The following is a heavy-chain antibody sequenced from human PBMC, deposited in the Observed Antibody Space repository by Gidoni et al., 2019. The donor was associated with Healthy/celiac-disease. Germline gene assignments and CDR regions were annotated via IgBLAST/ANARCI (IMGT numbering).Heavy chain of an antibody. J-gene: IGHJ6*02. CDR2: INPSGGST. V-gene: IGHV1-46*01. CDR1: GYNFTTYY. D-gene: IGHD2-15*01. CDR3: AGPVVAAAYYYYGMDV. Sequence: QVQLVQSGAEVQKLGAQVRVSCKVSGYNFTTYYLHWVRQAPGQGLEWMGIINPSGGSTSYAQKFQGRVTMTRDTSTSTVYMELSSLRSEDTAVYYCAGPVVAAAYYYYGMDVWGQGTTVTVSS.